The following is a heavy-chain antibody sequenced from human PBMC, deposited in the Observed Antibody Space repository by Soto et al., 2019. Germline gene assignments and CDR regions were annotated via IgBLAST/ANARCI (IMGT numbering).Heavy chain of an antibody. Sequence: SETLSLTCAVYGGSFSGYYWSWIRQPPGKGLEWIGEINHSGSTNYNPSLKSRVTISVDTSKNQFSLKLSSVTAADTAVYYCARARFPLRGGPDDDSSGYYFGYWGQGTRVTVSS. D-gene: IGHD3-22*01. CDR2: INHSGST. J-gene: IGHJ4*02. CDR3: ARARFPLRGGPDDDSSGYYFGY. V-gene: IGHV4-34*01. CDR1: GGSFSGYY.